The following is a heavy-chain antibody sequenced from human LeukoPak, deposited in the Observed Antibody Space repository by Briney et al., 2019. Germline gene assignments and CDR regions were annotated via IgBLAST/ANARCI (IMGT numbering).Heavy chain of an antibody. CDR2: IYYSGST. CDR3: ARSGSGWN. V-gene: IGHV4-61*01. J-gene: IGHJ4*02. CDR1: GGSISSSSYY. Sequence: SETLSLTCTVSGGSISSSSYYWSWVRQPPGKGLEWIGCIYYSGSTNYNPSLTSRVTISVDTSKNQFSLRLSSVTAADTAVYYCARSGSGWNWGQGTLVTVSS. D-gene: IGHD6-19*01.